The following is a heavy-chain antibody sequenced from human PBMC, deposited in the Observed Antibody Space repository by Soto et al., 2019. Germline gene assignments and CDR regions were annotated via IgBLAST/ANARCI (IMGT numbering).Heavy chain of an antibody. J-gene: IGHJ3*02. CDR2: INPSGGST. CDR3: ASRDDYYDSSGYYDAFDI. V-gene: IGHV1-46*01. D-gene: IGHD3-22*01. CDR1: GYTFTSYY. Sequence: ASVKVSCKASGYTFTSYYMHWVRQAPGQGLEWMGIINPSGGSTSYAQKFQGRVTMTRDTSTSTVYMELSSLRSEDTAVYYCASRDDYYDSSGYYDAFDIWGQGTMVTVSS.